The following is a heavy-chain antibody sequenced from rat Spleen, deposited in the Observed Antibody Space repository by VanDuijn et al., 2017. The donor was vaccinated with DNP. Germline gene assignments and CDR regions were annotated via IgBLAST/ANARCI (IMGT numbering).Heavy chain of an antibody. J-gene: IGHJ2*01. Sequence: EVQLQESGPGLVKPSQSLSLTCSVTAYSITSNYWGWIRKFPRNKMEWVGHISYSGSTTYSPSLKSRISITRDTSKNQFFLHLKSVTTEDTATYYCARWYNYFDYWGQGVMVTVSS. D-gene: IGHD1-5*01. CDR2: ISYSGST. V-gene: IGHV3-1*01. CDR1: AYSITSNY. CDR3: ARWYNYFDY.